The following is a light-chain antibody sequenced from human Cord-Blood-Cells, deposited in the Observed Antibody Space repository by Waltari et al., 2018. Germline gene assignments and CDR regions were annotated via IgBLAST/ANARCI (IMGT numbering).Light chain of an antibody. V-gene: IGKV1-39*01. Sequence: IQMTQSPSSLSASVGDRVTITCRASQSISSYLNWYQQKPGKAPKLLIYAASSLQSGVPSRFSGSGSWTDFTLTISSLQPEDFATYYCKQSYSTPYTFGQGTKLEIK. CDR1: QSISSY. J-gene: IGKJ2*01. CDR3: KQSYSTPYT. CDR2: AAS.